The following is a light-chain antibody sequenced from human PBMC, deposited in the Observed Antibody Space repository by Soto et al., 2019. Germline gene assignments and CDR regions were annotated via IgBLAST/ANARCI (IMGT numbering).Light chain of an antibody. CDR1: QSISSW. CDR2: KAS. CDR3: QNYEGSSAA. J-gene: IGKJ1*01. V-gene: IGKV1-5*03. Sequence: PPTQSTSVGDRVTITCRASQSISSWLAWYQQKPGKAPKLLIYKASSLKSGVPSRFSGCVFGTQFTASDRGLRSRHSGSTALQNYEGSSAAVGHGTKVDIK.